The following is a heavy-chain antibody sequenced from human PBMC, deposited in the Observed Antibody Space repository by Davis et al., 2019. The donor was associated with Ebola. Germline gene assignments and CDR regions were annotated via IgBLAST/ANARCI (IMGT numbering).Heavy chain of an antibody. CDR1: GFSFNSYG. CDR3: ARDPAIGEPLSTFDV. CDR2: IWYDGSRE. V-gene: IGHV3-33*01. J-gene: IGHJ3*01. Sequence: PGESLKISCAASGFSFNSYGMHWVRQAPGKGLEWLAVIWYDGSREFFADSMKGRFTISRDNSRNTLFLQMNSLRVEDTAVYYCARDPAIGEPLSTFDVWGQGTTVTVAS. D-gene: IGHD1-14*01.